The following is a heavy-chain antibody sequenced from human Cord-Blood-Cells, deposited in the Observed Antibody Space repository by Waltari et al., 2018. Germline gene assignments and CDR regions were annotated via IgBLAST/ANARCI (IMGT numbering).Heavy chain of an antibody. Sequence: QVQLQQWGAGLLKPSETLSLTCAVYGGSFSGYYCSWIRQPPGQGLEWIGEINHSGSTNYNPSLKSRVTISVDTSKNQFSLKLSSVTAADTAVYYCARVLDYYDSSGYYYFAFDIWGQGTLVTVSS. J-gene: IGHJ4*02. CDR1: GGSFSGYY. V-gene: IGHV4-34*01. CDR3: ARVLDYYDSSGYYYFAFDI. D-gene: IGHD3-22*01. CDR2: INHSGST.